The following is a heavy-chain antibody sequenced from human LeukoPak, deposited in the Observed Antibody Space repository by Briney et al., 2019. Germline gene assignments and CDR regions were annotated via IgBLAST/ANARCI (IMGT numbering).Heavy chain of an antibody. D-gene: IGHD3-10*01. CDR3: GAGRQFVGAFDI. Sequence: VGSVRLSCAASGFTFSSYELYWVRQAPGKGLEWVSYISSGGTTIKYADSVKGQFTISRDDAKKSLYLQMNSLRAEDTAIYYCGAGRQFVGAFDIWGQGTLVTVSS. CDR2: ISSGGTTI. V-gene: IGHV3-48*03. J-gene: IGHJ3*02. CDR1: GFTFSSYE.